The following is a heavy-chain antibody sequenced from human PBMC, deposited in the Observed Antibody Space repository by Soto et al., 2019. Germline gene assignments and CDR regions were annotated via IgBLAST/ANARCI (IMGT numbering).Heavy chain of an antibody. CDR2: MYYTGTT. Sequence: QLRLQESGPGLVRPSEPLSLTCTVSGGSISSGTSYWGWIRQSPGKGLAWIGSMYYTGTTDYHSSHKSRAAISVDMSETQCSLKLRSVTAAGTAVYFCASVRPTHNCYSFDGWGQGSLVNVS. CDR1: GGSISSGTSY. V-gene: IGHV4-39*01. CDR3: ASVRPTHNCYSFDG. D-gene: IGHD2-21*02. J-gene: IGHJ3*01.